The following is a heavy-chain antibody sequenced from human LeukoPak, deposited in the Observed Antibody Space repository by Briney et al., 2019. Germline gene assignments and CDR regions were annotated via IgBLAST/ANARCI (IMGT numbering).Heavy chain of an antibody. Sequence: GGSLRLSCAASGFTFSNAWMSWVRQAPGKGLEWVGRIKSKTDGGTTDYAAPVKGRFTISRDDSKNTLYLQMNSLKTEDTAVYYCTTRHGYSDGYYFDYWGQGTLVAVS. V-gene: IGHV3-15*01. CDR2: IKSKTDGGTT. CDR3: TTRHGYSDGYYFDY. D-gene: IGHD5-18*01. CDR1: GFTFSNAW. J-gene: IGHJ4*02.